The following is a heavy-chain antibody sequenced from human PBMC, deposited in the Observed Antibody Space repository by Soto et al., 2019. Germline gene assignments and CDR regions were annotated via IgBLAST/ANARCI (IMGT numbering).Heavy chain of an antibody. Sequence: SETLSLTCTVSGGSISSYYWSWIRQPPGKGLEWIGYIYYSGSTNYNPTLKSRVTISVDTSKNQFSLKLSSVTAADTAVYYCARQGVDDSIGYYLPLFDYWGQGTLVTVSS. CDR1: GGSISSYY. CDR2: IYYSGST. CDR3: ARQGVDDSIGYYLPLFDY. D-gene: IGHD3-22*01. V-gene: IGHV4-59*08. J-gene: IGHJ4*02.